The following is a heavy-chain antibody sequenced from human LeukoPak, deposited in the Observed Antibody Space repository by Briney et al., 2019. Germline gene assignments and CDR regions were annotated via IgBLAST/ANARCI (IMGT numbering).Heavy chain of an antibody. CDR3: ITDHYHNHGNFDF. J-gene: IGHJ4*02. D-gene: IGHD1-26*01. CDR1: GFVLTEVS. V-gene: IGHV1-24*01. Sequence: ASVKVSCKVSGFVLTEVSVHWVRQAPGKGREWMASLDRETDETIYAQNFQGRVTITEDTSTDTAYMEVRRLTSEDTALYFCITDHYHNHGNFDFWGQGTLLNVAS. CDR2: LDRETDET.